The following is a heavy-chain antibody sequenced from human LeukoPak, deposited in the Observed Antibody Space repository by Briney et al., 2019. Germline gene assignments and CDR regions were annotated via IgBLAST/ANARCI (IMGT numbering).Heavy chain of an antibody. D-gene: IGHD2-2*01. J-gene: IGHJ6*02. CDR1: GFTFSSYA. V-gene: IGHV3-23*01. CDR3: AKVIVGCSSTSCYYYYGMDV. Sequence: GGSLRLSCAASGFTFSSYAMSWVRQAPGKGLEWVSAISGSGGSTYYADSVKGRFTISRDNSKNTLYLQMNSLRAEDTAVYCCAKVIVGCSSTSCYYYYGMDVWGQGTTVTVSS. CDR2: ISGSGGST.